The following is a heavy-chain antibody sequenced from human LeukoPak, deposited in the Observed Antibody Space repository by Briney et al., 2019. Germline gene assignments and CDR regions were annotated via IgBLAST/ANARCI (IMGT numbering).Heavy chain of an antibody. Sequence: KGLEWIGEINHSGSTNYNPSLKSRVTISVDTSKNQFSLKLSSVTAADTAVYYCARGTTVTKDYWGQGTLVTVSS. D-gene: IGHD4-17*01. V-gene: IGHV4-34*01. CDR2: INHSGST. J-gene: IGHJ4*02. CDR3: ARGTTVTKDY.